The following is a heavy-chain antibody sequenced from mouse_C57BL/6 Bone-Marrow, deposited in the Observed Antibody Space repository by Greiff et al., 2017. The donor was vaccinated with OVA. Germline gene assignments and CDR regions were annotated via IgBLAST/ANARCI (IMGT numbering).Heavy chain of an antibody. CDR1: GYTFTSYG. Sequence: QVQLKQSGAELARPGASVKLSCKASGYTFTSYGISWVKQRTGQGLEWIGEIYPRSGNTYYNEKFKGKATLTADKSSSTAYMELRSLTSEDSAVYFCARESSYGRYAMDYWGQGTSVTVSS. D-gene: IGHD1-1*01. J-gene: IGHJ4*01. CDR2: IYPRSGNT. CDR3: ARESSYGRYAMDY. V-gene: IGHV1-81*01.